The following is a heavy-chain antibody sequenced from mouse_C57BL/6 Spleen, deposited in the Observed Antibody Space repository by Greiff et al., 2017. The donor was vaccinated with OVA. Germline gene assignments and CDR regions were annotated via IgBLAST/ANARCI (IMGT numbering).Heavy chain of an antibody. CDR2: IDPNSGGT. CDR1: FYTFTLYF. Sequence: HLHPPFSYLFNPFSSFNLSFNSFFYTFTLYFIPFFNHIPGRCLEWIGRIDPNSGGTKYNEKFKSKATLTVDKPSSTAYMQLSSLTSEDSAVYYCARSFNYYGSSYPDYWGQGTTLTVSS. D-gene: IGHD1-1*01. CDR3: ARSFNYYGSSYPDY. V-gene: IGHV1-72*01. J-gene: IGHJ2*01.